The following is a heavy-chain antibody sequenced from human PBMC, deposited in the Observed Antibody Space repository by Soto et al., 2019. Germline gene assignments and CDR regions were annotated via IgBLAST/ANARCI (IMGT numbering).Heavy chain of an antibody. CDR3: TTDGNFGGVVVAFHL. V-gene: IGHV3-15*07. CDR1: GFSFTEAW. CDR2: IKSKAGGGAI. Sequence: EVQMVESGGGLVKPGGSLRLSCAVSGFSFTEAWMNWVRQAPGKGLEWVGRIKSKAGGGAIDYAAPVKGRFTISRDDSKDTLYLQSNSLKTEDTAVYYCTTDGNFGGVVVAFHLWGQGTMLTVSS. D-gene: IGHD3-10*01. J-gene: IGHJ3*01.